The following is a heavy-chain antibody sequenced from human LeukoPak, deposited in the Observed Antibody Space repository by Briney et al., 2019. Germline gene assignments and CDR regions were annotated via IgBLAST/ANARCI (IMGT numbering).Heavy chain of an antibody. J-gene: IGHJ4*02. Sequence: PSETLSLTCDVSGYSIRSNYYWGRIRQPPGKGLEWIGSIYHSGSTYYNPSLKSRVTISVDTSKNQFSLKLSSVTAADTAVYYCARNVSYSFDYWGQGTLVTVSS. D-gene: IGHD1-1*01. CDR1: GYSIRSNYY. CDR2: IYHSGST. V-gene: IGHV4-38-2*01. CDR3: ARNVSYSFDY.